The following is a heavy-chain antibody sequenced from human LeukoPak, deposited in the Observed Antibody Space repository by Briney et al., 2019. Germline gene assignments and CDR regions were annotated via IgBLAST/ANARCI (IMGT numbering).Heavy chain of an antibody. V-gene: IGHV1-2*04. J-gene: IGHJ4*02. CDR3: ARGEKWLANYFDY. D-gene: IGHD6-19*01. CDR2: INPNSGGT. CDR1: GYTFTGYY. Sequence: ASVKVSCMASGYTFTGYYMHWVRQAPGQGLEWVGWINPNSGGTNYAQKFQGWVTMTRDTSNSTAYMELSRLRSDDTAVYYCARGEKWLANYFDYWGQGTLVTVSS.